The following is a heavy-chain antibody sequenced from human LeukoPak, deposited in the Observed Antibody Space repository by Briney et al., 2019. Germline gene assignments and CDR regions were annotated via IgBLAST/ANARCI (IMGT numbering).Heavy chain of an antibody. D-gene: IGHD3-9*01. V-gene: IGHV3-30-3*01. Sequence: GGSLRLSCAASGFTFRTYAMQWVRQAPGKALEWVAVISNDTYNKYYADSVKGRFTISKDNYKNTLYLEMNSLRAEDTAVYYCSRDFDGASRIDYWGQGTLATVSS. CDR1: GFTFRTYA. CDR2: ISNDTYNK. CDR3: SRDFDGASRIDY. J-gene: IGHJ4*02.